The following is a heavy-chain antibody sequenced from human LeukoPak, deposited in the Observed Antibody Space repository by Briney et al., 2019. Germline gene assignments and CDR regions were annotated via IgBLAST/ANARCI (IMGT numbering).Heavy chain of an antibody. CDR2: ISSSSSYI. CDR1: GFTFDDYA. D-gene: IGHD3-3*01. V-gene: IGHV3-21*01. J-gene: IGHJ4*02. Sequence: GRSLRLSCAASGFTFDDYAMHWVRQAPGKGLEWVSSISSSSSYIYYADSVKGRFTISRDNAKNSLYLQMNSLRAEDTAVYYCARGPFWSGYSDYWGQGTLVTVSS. CDR3: ARGPFWSGYSDY.